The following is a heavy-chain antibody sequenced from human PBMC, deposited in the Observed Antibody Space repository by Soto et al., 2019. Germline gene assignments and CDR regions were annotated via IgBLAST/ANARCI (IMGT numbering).Heavy chain of an antibody. J-gene: IGHJ5*02. CDR2: ISSSSSTI. D-gene: IGHD3-3*01. V-gene: IGHV3-48*02. Sequence: GGSLRLSCAASGFTFSSYSMNWVRQAPGKGLEWVSYISSSSSTIYYADSVKGRFTISRDNAKNSLYLQMNSLRDEDTSVYYCARESRFLEWLSLNWFDPWGQGTLVTFSS. CDR1: GFTFSSYS. CDR3: ARESRFLEWLSLNWFDP.